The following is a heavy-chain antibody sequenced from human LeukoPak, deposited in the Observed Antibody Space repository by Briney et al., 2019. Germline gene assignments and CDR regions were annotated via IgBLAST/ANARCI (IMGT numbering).Heavy chain of an antibody. D-gene: IGHD1-26*01. CDR2: ICYDGSNK. CDR3: SRDRGGRQDRGPRDAFDI. Sequence: GGSLRLSCAASGFTFSSDGMHWVRQAPGKGLEWVAVICYDGSNKYYADSVKGRFTIPRDNSKNTLYLQMNSLRAEDAPVYYCSRDRGGRQDRGPRDAFDIWGQGTMVTVPS. J-gene: IGHJ3*02. V-gene: IGHV3-33*01. CDR1: GFTFSSDG.